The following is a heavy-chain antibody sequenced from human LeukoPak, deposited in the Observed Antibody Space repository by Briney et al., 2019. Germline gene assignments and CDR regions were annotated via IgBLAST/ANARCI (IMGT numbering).Heavy chain of an antibody. J-gene: IGHJ3*02. CDR3: ARDRIVGATRDAFDI. D-gene: IGHD1-26*01. V-gene: IGHV4-61*02. CDR1: GGSISSGSYY. Sequence: SETLSLTCTVSGGSISSGSYYWSWIRQPAGKGLEWIGRIYTSGSTNYNPSLKSRVTISVDTSKNQFSLKLSSVTAADTAVYYCARDRIVGATRDAFDIWGQGTMVTVSS. CDR2: IYTSGST.